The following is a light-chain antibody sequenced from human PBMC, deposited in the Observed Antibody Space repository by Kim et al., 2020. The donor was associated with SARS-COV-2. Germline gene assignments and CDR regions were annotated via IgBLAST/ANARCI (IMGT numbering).Light chain of an antibody. CDR3: QQYNNWPLYT. CDR2: GAS. J-gene: IGKJ2*01. CDR1: QSVSSN. Sequence: EIVMTQSPATLSVSPGERATLSCRASQSVSSNLAWYHQKPGQPPRLLIYGASTRATGIPTRFSGSGSGTEFTLTISSLQSEDFAVYYCQQYNNWPLYTFGQGTKLEI. V-gene: IGKV3-15*01.